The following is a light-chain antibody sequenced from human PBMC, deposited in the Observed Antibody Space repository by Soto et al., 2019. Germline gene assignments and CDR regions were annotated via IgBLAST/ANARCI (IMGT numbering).Light chain of an antibody. CDR2: RTS. CDR3: QQVWRLLLIT. V-gene: IGKV3-20*01. Sequence: KMSPVTXYLKKKDRAPDSCRVSQSVSSSYLAWYQQKPANAHXLXXXRTSNRATGIPDRISSTGSGTDFTLTISILHHEDFAAHYRQQVWRLLLITFCHGTRLEI. CDR1: QSVSSSY. J-gene: IGKJ5*01.